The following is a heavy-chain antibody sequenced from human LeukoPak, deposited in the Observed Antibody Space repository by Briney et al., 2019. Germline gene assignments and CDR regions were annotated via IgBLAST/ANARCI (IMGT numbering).Heavy chain of an antibody. V-gene: IGHV3-23*01. D-gene: IGHD2-15*01. CDR1: GFTLSSYA. J-gene: IGHJ4*02. Sequence: GGSLRLSCAASGFTLSSYAMSWVRQGPGKGLEWVSAISVSGNTYTADSVKGRFTISRDSYKNTLYLQMNSLRAEDAAVYYCAKAPVTTCSGAYCYPFDYWGQGTLVTVSS. CDR2: ISVSGNT. CDR3: AKAPVTTCSGAYCYPFDY.